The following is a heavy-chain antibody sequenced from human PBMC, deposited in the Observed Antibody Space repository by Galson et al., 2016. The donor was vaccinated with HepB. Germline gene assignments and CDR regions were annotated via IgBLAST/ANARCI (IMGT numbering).Heavy chain of an antibody. CDR3: ARVGKYGSGTYGFDP. J-gene: IGHJ5*02. D-gene: IGHD3-10*01. CDR1: GHTFTSYG. CDR2: ISIFKHNK. Sequence: SVKVSCKASGHTFTSYGITWLRQAPGQGLEWMGWISIFKHNKKYAQKLQGRVTMTTDTSTSTAYMELRSRRSGDTAVYYCARVGKYGSGTYGFDPWGQGTPVTVSS. V-gene: IGHV1-18*01.